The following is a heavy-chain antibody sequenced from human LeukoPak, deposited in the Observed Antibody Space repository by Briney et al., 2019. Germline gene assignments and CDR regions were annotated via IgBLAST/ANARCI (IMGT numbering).Heavy chain of an antibody. D-gene: IGHD2-15*01. CDR1: GGSISDYY. Sequence: SETLSLTCTVSGGSISDYYWSWIRQPPGKGLEWIGYIYYSGITNYNPSLKTRVTILVDTSKNQFSLKLSSVTAADTAVYYCARRVAANFDYWGQGTLVTISS. CDR2: IYYSGIT. CDR3: ARRVAANFDY. J-gene: IGHJ4*02. V-gene: IGHV4-59*08.